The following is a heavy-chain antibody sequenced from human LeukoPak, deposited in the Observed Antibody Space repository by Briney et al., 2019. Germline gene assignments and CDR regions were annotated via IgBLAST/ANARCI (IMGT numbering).Heavy chain of an antibody. D-gene: IGHD1-26*01. J-gene: IGHJ3*02. V-gene: IGHV4-39*01. Sequence: PSETLSLTCTVSGGYISSSTYYWGWIRQPPGKGLEWIGSIYYSGSTYYNPSLKSRVTISVDTSKNQFSLKLNSVTAADAAVYYCATPYSGGYHGLDIWGQGTMVTVSS. CDR3: ATPYSGGYHGLDI. CDR1: GGYISSSTYY. CDR2: IYYSGST.